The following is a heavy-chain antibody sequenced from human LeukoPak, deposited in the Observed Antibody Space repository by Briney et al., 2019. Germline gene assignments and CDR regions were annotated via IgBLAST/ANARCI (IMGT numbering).Heavy chain of an antibody. V-gene: IGHV4-59*01. CDR2: IYYSGST. Sequence: SETLSLTCSVSGASISSYYWSWIRQPPGKGLEWIAYIYYSGSTNYNPPLKSRVTISVDTSKNQFSLKLSSVTAADTAVYYCARLTMKNYYFDYWGQGTLVTVSS. D-gene: IGHD3-22*01. CDR3: ARLTMKNYYFDY. J-gene: IGHJ4*02. CDR1: GASISSYY.